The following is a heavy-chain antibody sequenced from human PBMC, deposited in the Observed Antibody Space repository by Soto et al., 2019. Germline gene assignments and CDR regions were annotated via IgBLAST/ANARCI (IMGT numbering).Heavy chain of an antibody. J-gene: IGHJ4*02. CDR1: GGSISSYY. D-gene: IGHD6-13*01. CDR3: ARGARGSSWTKYYFDY. CDR2: IYYSGST. Sequence: SETLSLTCTVSGGSISSYYWSWIRQPPGKGLEWIGYIYYSGSTNYNPSLKCRVTISVDTSKNQFSLKLSSVTAADTAVYYCARGARGSSWTKYYFDYWGQGTLVTVSS. V-gene: IGHV4-59*12.